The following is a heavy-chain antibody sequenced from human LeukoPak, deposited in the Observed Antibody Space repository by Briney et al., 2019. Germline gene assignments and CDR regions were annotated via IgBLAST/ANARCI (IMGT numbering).Heavy chain of an antibody. V-gene: IGHV1-3*01. CDR3: ARDMVAGTGRYFQH. Sequence: ASVKVSCNASGYTFTSYAIHWGRHAHGQRLGWMRWINAGNGNTNYSQKYQGRVTITRDTSASTAYMELNSLRSEDTAVYYCARDMVAGTGRYFQHWGQGTLVTVSS. CDR1: GYTFTSYA. D-gene: IGHD6-19*01. CDR2: INAGNGNT. J-gene: IGHJ1*01.